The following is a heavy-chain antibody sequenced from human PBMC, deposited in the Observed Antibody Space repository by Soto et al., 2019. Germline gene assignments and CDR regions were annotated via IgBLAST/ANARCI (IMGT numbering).Heavy chain of an antibody. D-gene: IGHD1-26*01. Sequence: PSETLSLTCTVSGGSMSSEGYYWSWIRQHPGKGLEWIGYIYYSGLTDYNPSLKSRLTISVDKSKNEFYLKMRSVTAADTAVYFCARGGALRPNGHVPLAFWGQGTLVTVSS. J-gene: IGHJ4*02. V-gene: IGHV4-30-4*08. CDR3: ARGGALRPNGHVPLAF. CDR2: IYYSGLT. CDR1: GGSMSSEGYY.